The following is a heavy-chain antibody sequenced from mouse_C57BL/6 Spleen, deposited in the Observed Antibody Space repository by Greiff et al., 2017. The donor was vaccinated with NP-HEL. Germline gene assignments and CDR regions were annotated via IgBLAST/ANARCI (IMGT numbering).Heavy chain of an antibody. D-gene: IGHD1-1*01. V-gene: IGHV1-18*01. CDR1: GYTFTDYN. CDR2: INPNNGGT. Sequence: EVKLQQSGPELVKPGASVKIPCKASGYTFTDYNMDWVKQSHGKSLEWIGDINPNNGGTIYNQKFKGKATLTVDKSSSTAYMELRSLTSEDTAVYYCARRAYYGSRNYAMDYWGQGTSVTVSS. CDR3: ARRAYYGSRNYAMDY. J-gene: IGHJ4*01.